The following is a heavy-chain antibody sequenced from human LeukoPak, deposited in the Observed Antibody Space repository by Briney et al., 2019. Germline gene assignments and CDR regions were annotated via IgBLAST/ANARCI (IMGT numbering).Heavy chain of an antibody. CDR3: AGENNSSGYRPFDI. V-gene: IGHV1-2*05. CDR2: INPNTGGT. CDR1: GYTFPGYY. D-gene: IGHD3-22*01. Sequence: ASVKVSCKASGYTFPGYYIPWVRQAPGQGLDWMGRINPNTGGTNYAQKFQGRVTMTRDMSMSTAYMELSRLRSDDTDVYYCAGENNSSGYRPFDIWGQGTMVTVPS. J-gene: IGHJ3*02.